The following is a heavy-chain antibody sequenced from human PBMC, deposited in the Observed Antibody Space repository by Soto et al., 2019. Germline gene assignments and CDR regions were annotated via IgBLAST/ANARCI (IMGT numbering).Heavy chain of an antibody. Sequence: QLQLQESGPGLVKPSETLSLTCTVSGGSISSSSYYWGWIRQPPGKGLEWIGSIYYSGSTYYNPSLKSRVTISVDTSKNQFSLKLSSVTAADTAVYYCARRIMITFGGVIAHDAFDIWGQGTMVTVSS. D-gene: IGHD3-16*02. V-gene: IGHV4-39*01. J-gene: IGHJ3*02. CDR1: GGSISSSSYY. CDR3: ARRIMITFGGVIAHDAFDI. CDR2: IYYSGST.